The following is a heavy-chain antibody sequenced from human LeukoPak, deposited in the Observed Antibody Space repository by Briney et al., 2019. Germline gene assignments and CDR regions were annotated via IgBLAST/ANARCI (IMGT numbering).Heavy chain of an antibody. V-gene: IGHV4-39*01. J-gene: IGHJ5*01. CDR2: IYYSGST. CDR1: GGSISSSSYY. CDR3: ASRSAIGRYTSFDS. D-gene: IGHD3-9*01. Sequence: SETLSLTCTVSGGSISSSSYYWGWIRQPPGKGLEWIGSIYYSGSTYYNPSLKSRVTISVDTSKNQFSLKLSSVTAADTAVYYCASRSAIGRYTSFDSWDQGTLVTVSS.